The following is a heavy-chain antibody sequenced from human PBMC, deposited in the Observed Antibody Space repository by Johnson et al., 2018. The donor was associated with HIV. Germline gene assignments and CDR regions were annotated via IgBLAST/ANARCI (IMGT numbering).Heavy chain of an antibody. CDR2: IGTAGDT. V-gene: IGHV3-13*01. CDR3: ARESNGDYVAFDI. J-gene: IGHJ3*02. D-gene: IGHD4-17*01. CDR1: GFTFSRYD. Sequence: VQLVESGGGLVQPGGSLRLSCAASGFTFSRYDMHWVRQATGKGLEWVSGIGTAGDTYYPGSVKGRFTISRENAKNSFYLQINSLRAGDTAVYYCARESNGDYVAFDIWGQGTMVTVSS.